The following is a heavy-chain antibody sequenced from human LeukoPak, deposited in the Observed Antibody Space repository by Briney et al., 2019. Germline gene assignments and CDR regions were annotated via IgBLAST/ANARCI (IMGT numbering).Heavy chain of an antibody. CDR3: ARGLYSSGWYPLHDY. CDR2: ISSSSSYI. D-gene: IGHD6-19*01. Sequence: GGSLRLSCAASGFTFSSYNMNWVRQAPGKGLEWVSSISSSSSYIYHADSVKGRFTISRDNAKNSLYLQMNSLRAEDTAVYYCARGLYSSGWYPLHDYWGQGTLVTVSS. V-gene: IGHV3-21*01. J-gene: IGHJ4*02. CDR1: GFTFSSYN.